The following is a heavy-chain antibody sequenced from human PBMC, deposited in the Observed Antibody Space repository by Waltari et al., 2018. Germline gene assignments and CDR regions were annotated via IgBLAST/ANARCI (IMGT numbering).Heavy chain of an antibody. D-gene: IGHD7-27*01. V-gene: IGHV3-74*01. Sequence: EVQLVESGGGLVQPGGSLRLSCEASGFTFSNYWMAWVRQAPGKGLVWVSRMNSDVSTTNYADSGRGRFTLSRDNAKNTLHLQMNSLRAEDTAVYYCARDPNRKFDYWGQGTLVTVSS. J-gene: IGHJ4*02. CDR1: GFTFSNYW. CDR3: ARDPNRKFDY. CDR2: MNSDVSTT.